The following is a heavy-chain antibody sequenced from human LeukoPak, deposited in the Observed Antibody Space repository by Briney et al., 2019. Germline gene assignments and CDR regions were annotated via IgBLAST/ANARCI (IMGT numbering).Heavy chain of an antibody. D-gene: IGHD3-22*01. CDR2: ISSSSSYI. CDR3: ARRFSSGYVINY. CDR1: GFTFSSYG. J-gene: IGHJ4*02. Sequence: GGSLRLSCAASGFTFSSYGLNWVRQAPGKGLEWVSSISSSSSYIYYADSVKGRFTISRDNAKNSLYLQMNSLRAEDTAVYYCARRFSSGYVINYWGQGTLVTVSS. V-gene: IGHV3-21*04.